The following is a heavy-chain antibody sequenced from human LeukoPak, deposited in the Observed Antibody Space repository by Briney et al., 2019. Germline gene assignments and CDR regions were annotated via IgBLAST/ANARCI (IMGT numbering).Heavy chain of an antibody. Sequence: GGSLRLSCAASGFTFSSHSMNWVRQAPGKGLEWLSYISSSSSTIYYTRSVQGRFTISRDNAKNSLYLQMNSLRAEDTAVYYCARGLGYSSGWSNWFDPWGQGTLVTVSS. CDR1: GFTFSSHS. CDR3: ARGLGYSSGWSNWFDP. D-gene: IGHD6-19*01. J-gene: IGHJ5*02. V-gene: IGHV3-48*04. CDR2: ISSSSSTI.